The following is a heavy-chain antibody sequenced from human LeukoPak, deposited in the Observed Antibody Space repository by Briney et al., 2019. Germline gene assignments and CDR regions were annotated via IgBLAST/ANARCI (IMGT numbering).Heavy chain of an antibody. J-gene: IGHJ4*02. Sequence: SVKVSCKASGGTFSSYDISWVRQAPGQGLEWMGGIMPISGTANYAQKFQGRFTITADKPTNTAYMELSSLRSEDTAVYYCASGRTDIVVVPATLRNYYFDYWGQGTLVTVSS. V-gene: IGHV1-69*06. CDR3: ASGRTDIVVVPATLRNYYFDY. D-gene: IGHD2-2*01. CDR2: IMPISGTA. CDR1: GGTFSSYD.